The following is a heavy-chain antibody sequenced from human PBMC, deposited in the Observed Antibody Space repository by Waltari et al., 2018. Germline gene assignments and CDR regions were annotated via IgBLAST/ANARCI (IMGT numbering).Heavy chain of an antibody. CDR3: AREGGNYGY. Sequence: EVQLVESGGGLVQPGGSLRLSCAASGFTFSSYWMTWVRQAPGKGLEWVANIKHDGREKYYVDSVKGRFTISRDNAKNSLVLQMNSLRAEDTAVYYCAREGGNYGYWGQGTLVTVSS. J-gene: IGHJ4*02. V-gene: IGHV3-7*04. CDR1: GFTFSSYW. D-gene: IGHD1-26*01. CDR2: IKHDGREK.